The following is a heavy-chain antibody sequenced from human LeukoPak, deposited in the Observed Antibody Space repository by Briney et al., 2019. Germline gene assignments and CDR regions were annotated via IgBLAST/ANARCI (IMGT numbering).Heavy chain of an antibody. J-gene: IGHJ4*02. CDR3: ARGSTFVLY. CDR2: INHSGST. Sequence: SETLSLTCAVYGGSFSGYYWSWIRQPPGKGLEWIGEINHSGSTNYNPSLKSRVTISVDTSKNQFSLKLSSVTAADTAVYYCARGSTFVLYWGQGTLVTVSS. D-gene: IGHD3-16*01. V-gene: IGHV4-34*01. CDR1: GGSFSGYY.